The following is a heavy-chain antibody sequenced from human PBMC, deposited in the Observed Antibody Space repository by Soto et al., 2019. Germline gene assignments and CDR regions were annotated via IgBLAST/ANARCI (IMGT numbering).Heavy chain of an antibody. V-gene: IGHV1-69*01. CDR2: IIPFLGTP. D-gene: IGHD3-10*01. CDR1: GGTFSNYA. Sequence: QVQLVQSGAEVKKPGSSVKVSCKASGGTFSNYAISWARQAPGQGLEWMGGIIPFLGTPTYAQRFQGRVTITADEATSTAYMELSSLRSEDTAVYYCARGPYGSGTAPIYGMDVWGQGTTVTVSS. CDR3: ARGPYGSGTAPIYGMDV. J-gene: IGHJ6*02.